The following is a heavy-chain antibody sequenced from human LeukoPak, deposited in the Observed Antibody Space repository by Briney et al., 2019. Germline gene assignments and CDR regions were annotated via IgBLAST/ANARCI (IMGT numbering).Heavy chain of an antibody. J-gene: IGHJ4*02. D-gene: IGHD1-26*01. V-gene: IGHV6-1*01. CDR2: TYYRSKWYT. Sequence: SQTLSLTCAISGDSVSSNSAAWIWIRQSPSRGLEWLGRTYYRSKWYTEYAVSVKSRITFNPDTSKNQFSLKLSSVTAADTAVYYCARAAWVFGATFDYWGQGTLVTVSS. CDR1: GDSVSSNSAA. CDR3: ARAAWVFGATFDY.